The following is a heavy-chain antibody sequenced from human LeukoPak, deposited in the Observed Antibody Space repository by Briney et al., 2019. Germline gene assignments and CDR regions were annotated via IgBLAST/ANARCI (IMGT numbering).Heavy chain of an antibody. CDR3: ARQRWLPLPDL. J-gene: IGHJ2*01. CDR2: IYYSGST. V-gene: IGHV4-39*01. D-gene: IGHD5-24*01. Sequence: SETLSLTCTVSGGSISSSSYYWGWIRQPPGKGLEWIGSIYYSGSTYYNPSLKSRVTISVDTSKNQFSLKLSSVTAADTAVYYCARQRWLPLPDLWGRGTLVTVSS. CDR1: GGSISSSSYY.